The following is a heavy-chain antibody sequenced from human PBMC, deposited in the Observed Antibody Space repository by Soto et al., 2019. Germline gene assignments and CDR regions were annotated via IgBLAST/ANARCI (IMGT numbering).Heavy chain of an antibody. CDR2: IKSKAAGGTA. D-gene: IGHD6-13*01. CDR3: SSRMAAGTY. V-gene: IGHV3-15*07. CDR1: GLTFTDAW. J-gene: IGHJ4*02. Sequence: GGSLRLSCAVTGLTFTDAWMNWMRQAPGKGPEWVGRIKSKAAGGTADYAAAVKDRFTMSRDDSKNMLYLQMNSLKSADTAVYYCSSRMAAGTYWGQGTVVTVSS.